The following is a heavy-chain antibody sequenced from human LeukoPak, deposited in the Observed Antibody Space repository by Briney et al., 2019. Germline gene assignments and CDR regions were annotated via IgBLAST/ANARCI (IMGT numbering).Heavy chain of an antibody. Sequence: SETLSVTCTVSGGSITDSFWTWIRQPAGNGLEWIGRIYSSGITNCSPSLKSRVTMSVDTSKNQFSLNLTSVTAADTAVYFCASEQTTSGGRRLDYWGQGTLVIVSS. V-gene: IGHV4-4*07. CDR1: GGSITDSF. CDR3: ASEQTTSGGRRLDY. D-gene: IGHD2-2*01. CDR2: IYSSGIT. J-gene: IGHJ4*02.